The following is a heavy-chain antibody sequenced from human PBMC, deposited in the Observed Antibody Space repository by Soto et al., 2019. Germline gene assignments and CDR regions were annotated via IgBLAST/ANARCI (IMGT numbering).Heavy chain of an antibody. J-gene: IGHJ3*01. Sequence: GGSLRLSCAASGFTFSSYWMHWVRQAPGKRLVCVSRINSDGSSTSYADSVKGRFTISRDNAKNSLYLQMNSLRAEDTAVYYCARDQLYYNDISGRPLNAFDVWGQGTMVTVSS. V-gene: IGHV3-74*01. CDR2: INSDGSST. CDR1: GFTFSSYW. CDR3: ARDQLYYNDISGRPLNAFDV. D-gene: IGHD3-22*01.